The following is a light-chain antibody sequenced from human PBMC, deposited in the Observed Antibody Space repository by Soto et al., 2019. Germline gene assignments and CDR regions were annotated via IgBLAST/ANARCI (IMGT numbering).Light chain of an antibody. CDR2: EVS. V-gene: IGLV2-8*01. CDR1: SSDVGGYNY. CDR3: CAYNAGSNNVV. Sequence: QSALTQPPSASGSPGQSVTISCTGTSSDVGGYNYVSWYQQHPGKAPKLLIYEVSKRPSGVAHRFSGSKSGNTAALPISGLQPEEEADYYCCAYNAGSNNVVFGGGTKLTVL. J-gene: IGLJ2*01.